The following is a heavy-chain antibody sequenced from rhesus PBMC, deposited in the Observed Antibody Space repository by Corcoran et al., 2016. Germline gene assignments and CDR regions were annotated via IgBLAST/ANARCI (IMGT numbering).Heavy chain of an antibody. J-gene: IGHJ4*01. CDR3: ATDPRITGTTGNY. Sequence: QVQLQESGPAVVKPSETRSLTCAVTGGSISSSNRWGGIRQSHGKGLEWIGGIYGSGGSNYLNPSLKSRVTLSVDTSKNQFSLKLSSVTAADTAVYYCATDPRITGTTGNYWGQGVLVTVSS. D-gene: IGHD1-7*02. CDR2: IYGSGGSN. CDR1: GGSISSSNR. V-gene: IGHV4S14*01.